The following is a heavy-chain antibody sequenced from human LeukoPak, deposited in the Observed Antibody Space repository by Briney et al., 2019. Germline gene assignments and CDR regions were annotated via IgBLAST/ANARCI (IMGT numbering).Heavy chain of an antibody. CDR3: ARPETYYDILTGYYLPGIDY. CDR2: ISYDGSNK. Sequence: GGSLRLYCAASGFTFSSYAMHWVRQAPGKGLEWVAVISYDGSNKYYADSVKGRFTISRDNSKNTLYLQMNSLRAEDTAVYYCARPETYYDILTGYYLPGIDYWGQGTLVTVSS. D-gene: IGHD3-9*01. V-gene: IGHV3-30*04. J-gene: IGHJ4*02. CDR1: GFTFSSYA.